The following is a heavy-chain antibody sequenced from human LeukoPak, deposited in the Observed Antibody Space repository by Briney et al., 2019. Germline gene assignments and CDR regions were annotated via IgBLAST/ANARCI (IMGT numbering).Heavy chain of an antibody. V-gene: IGHV3-48*04. D-gene: IGHD3-10*01. CDR3: ARDGLGIFYHSGSYRYWFDP. Sequence: QSGGSLRLSCAASGFTFSSYNMNWVRQAPGKGLEWVSYISSSSDIIYYADSVKGRFTISRDNAQDSLYLQMNSLRAEDTAVYYCARDGLGIFYHSGSYRYWFDPWGQGTLVTVSS. CDR2: ISSSSDII. J-gene: IGHJ5*02. CDR1: GFTFSSYN.